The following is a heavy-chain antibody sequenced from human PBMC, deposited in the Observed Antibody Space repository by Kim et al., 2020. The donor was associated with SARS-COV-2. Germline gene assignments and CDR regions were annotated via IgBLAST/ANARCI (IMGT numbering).Heavy chain of an antibody. J-gene: IGHJ3*02. D-gene: IGHD2-2*01. CDR1: GFTLSNYA. CDR2: VDSNGRST. Sequence: GGSLRLSCSASGFTLSNYAMHWVRQAPGKGLEYVSAVDSNGRSTYYADSVKGRFSISRDNSNNTLYLQMSSLRAEDTAVYYCVKGFCSTTNCNRATTFVIGGQGTMVTVSS. CDR3: VKGFCSTTNCNRATTFVI. V-gene: IGHV3-64D*06.